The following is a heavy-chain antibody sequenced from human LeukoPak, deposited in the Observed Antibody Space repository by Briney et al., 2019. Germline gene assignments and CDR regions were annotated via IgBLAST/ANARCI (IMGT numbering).Heavy chain of an antibody. CDR1: GASFSGYY. D-gene: IGHD3-9*01. Sequence: SDTLSLTCAVYGASFSGYYWSWIRQPPGKGLEWIGEINHSGSTNYNPSLKSRVTISVDTSKNQFSLKLSSVTAADTAVYYSARGRGLTGSYYFDYWGQGTLVTVSS. V-gene: IGHV4-34*01. CDR3: ARGRGLTGSYYFDY. CDR2: INHSGST. J-gene: IGHJ4*02.